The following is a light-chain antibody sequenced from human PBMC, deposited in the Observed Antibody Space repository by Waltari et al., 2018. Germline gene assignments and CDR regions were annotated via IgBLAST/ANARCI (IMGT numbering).Light chain of an antibody. J-gene: IGKJ4*01. CDR1: QSVSTY. CDR2: DAS. Sequence: EIVLTQSPATLSLSPGERVPLSCRASQSVSTYFAWYQQKPGLAPRLLIYDASNRATGIPARFSGSGSGTDFTLTISSLEPEDFAVYYCQQRSNWPLTFGGGTKVELK. V-gene: IGKV3-11*01. CDR3: QQRSNWPLT.